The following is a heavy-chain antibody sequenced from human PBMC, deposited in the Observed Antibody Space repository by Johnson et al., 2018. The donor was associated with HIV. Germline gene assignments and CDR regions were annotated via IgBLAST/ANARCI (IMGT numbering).Heavy chain of an antibody. D-gene: IGHD3-22*01. Sequence: MLLVESGGGLVQPGGSLRLSCAASGFTVSSNHMSWVRQAPGKGLEWVSFIYSGGTTYYADSVKGRFTISRDSSKNTLYLQMNSLRAEDTALYYCARLQSSGYWSLDAFDIWGEGTMVIVSS. V-gene: IGHV3-66*01. CDR2: IYSGGTT. J-gene: IGHJ3*02. CDR1: GFTVSSNH. CDR3: ARLQSSGYWSLDAFDI.